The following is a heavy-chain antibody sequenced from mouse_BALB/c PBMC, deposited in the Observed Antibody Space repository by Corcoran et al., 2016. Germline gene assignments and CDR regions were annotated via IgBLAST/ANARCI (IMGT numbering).Heavy chain of an antibody. CDR3: ARSVYDGYYLDY. V-gene: IGHV1-18*01. CDR2: INPNNGGT. J-gene: IGHJ2*01. D-gene: IGHD2-3*01. Sequence: EVQLQQSGPELVKPGASVKIPCKASGYTFTDYNMDWVKQSHGKSLEWIGDINPNNGGTIYNQKFKGKATLTVDKSSSTAYMELRSLTSEDTTVYYCARSVYDGYYLDYWGQGTTLTVSS. CDR1: GYTFTDYN.